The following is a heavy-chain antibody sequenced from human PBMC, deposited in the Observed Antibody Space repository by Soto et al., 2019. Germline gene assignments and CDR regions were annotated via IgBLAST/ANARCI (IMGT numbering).Heavy chain of an antibody. Sequence: EAQLLESGGSLVQPGGSLRLSCAASGFSFSGYAMNWVRQAPGKGLEWVSIISGAGDRTYYADSVKGRFTISRDNSKNTLYLQMNSLRAEDTAVYHCAKATRGPLSNRSSDANHFDSWGLGTLVAVSS. CDR1: GFSFSGYA. J-gene: IGHJ4*02. CDR2: ISGAGDRT. CDR3: AKATRGPLSNRSSDANHFDS. D-gene: IGHD1-26*01. V-gene: IGHV3-23*01.